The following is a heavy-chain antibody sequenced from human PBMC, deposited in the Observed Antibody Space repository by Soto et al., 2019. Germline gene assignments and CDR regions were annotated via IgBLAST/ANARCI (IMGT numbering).Heavy chain of an antibody. CDR1: GYTFTFYY. CDR2: INFSGGST. Sequence: ASVKVSCKASGYTFTFYYIHWVRQAPGQGLEWMGIINFSGGSTSYAQKFQGRVTMTRDTSTSAVYMELSSLRSEDTAVYYCASYDYDSSGYSYFQQWGQGTPVTVSS. J-gene: IGHJ1*01. D-gene: IGHD3-22*01. V-gene: IGHV1-46*01. CDR3: ASYDYDSSGYSYFQQ.